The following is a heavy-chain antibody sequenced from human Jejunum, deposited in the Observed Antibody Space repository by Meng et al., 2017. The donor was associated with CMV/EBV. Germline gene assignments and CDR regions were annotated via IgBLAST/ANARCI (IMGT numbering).Heavy chain of an antibody. J-gene: IGHJ4*02. CDR1: GSTFSNSA. Sequence: SCKASGSTFSNSATSWVRQAPGRGLEWMGNIIPVFDKTNYAQKFQGRVTITADRSTNTAYMELSSLRSDDTAIYYCAGGLGGTIDYWGQGTLVTVSS. V-gene: IGHV1-69*04. CDR2: IIPVFDKT. D-gene: IGHD1-26*01. CDR3: AGGLGGTIDY.